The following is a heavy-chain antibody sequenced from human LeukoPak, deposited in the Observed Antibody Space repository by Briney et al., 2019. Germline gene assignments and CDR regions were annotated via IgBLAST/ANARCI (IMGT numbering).Heavy chain of an antibody. CDR3: ARGRLLWFGELPRYYYYMDV. D-gene: IGHD3-10*01. CDR2: INPNTGGT. V-gene: IGHV1-2*02. Sequence: ASMKVSCKASGYIFIGYYMHWVRQAPGQGLEWMGWINPNTGGTNHAQKFRGRVTMTRNTSISTAYMELNRLRSDDTAVYYCARGRLLWFGELPRYYYYMDVWGKGTTVTISS. CDR1: GYIFIGYY. J-gene: IGHJ6*03.